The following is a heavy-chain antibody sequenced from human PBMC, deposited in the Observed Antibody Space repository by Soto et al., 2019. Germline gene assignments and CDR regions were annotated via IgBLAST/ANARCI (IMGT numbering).Heavy chain of an antibody. Sequence: EVQLVESGGGLVQPGRSLRLSCAASGFTFDDYAMHWVRQAPGKGLEWVSGLNWNSANIGYADSVKGRFTISRDNATXSLYLQMNRLRAEDTALYYCAKGSCISTSCAVLDSWGQGTLVTVSS. CDR1: GFTFDDYA. D-gene: IGHD2-2*01. J-gene: IGHJ4*02. CDR3: AKGSCISTSCAVLDS. V-gene: IGHV3-9*01. CDR2: LNWNSANI.